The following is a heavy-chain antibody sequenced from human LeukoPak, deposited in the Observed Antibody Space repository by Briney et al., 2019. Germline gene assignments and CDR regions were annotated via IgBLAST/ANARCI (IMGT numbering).Heavy chain of an antibody. CDR3: AKDGGAYSSSAGWFDP. Sequence: PGGALRLSCAASLFMFGEYAPHWVRQAPGKGLEWVSGISENNGVLGYAASGKGRFTIPKHNAKNTLYLQLSSLRPEDMGVYCFAKDGGAYSSSAGWFDPGGQGTRVTVSS. V-gene: IGHV3-9*03. CDR1: LFMFGEYA. J-gene: IGHJ5*02. D-gene: IGHD3-22*01. CDR2: ISENNGVL.